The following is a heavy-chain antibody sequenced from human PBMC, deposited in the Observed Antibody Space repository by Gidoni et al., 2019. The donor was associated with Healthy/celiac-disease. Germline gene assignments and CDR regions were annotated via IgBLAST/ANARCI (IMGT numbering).Heavy chain of an antibody. J-gene: IGHJ4*02. CDR2: ISGSGGST. CDR3: AKDGVPYYYDSSGRTY. Sequence: EVQLLESGGGLVQPGGSLRLSCAASGFPFRSYAMSWVRQAPGKGLEWVSAISGSGGSTYYADSVKGRFTISRDNSKNTLYLQMNSLRAEDTAVYYCAKDGVPYYYDSSGRTYWGQGTLVTVSS. CDR1: GFPFRSYA. D-gene: IGHD3-22*01. V-gene: IGHV3-23*01.